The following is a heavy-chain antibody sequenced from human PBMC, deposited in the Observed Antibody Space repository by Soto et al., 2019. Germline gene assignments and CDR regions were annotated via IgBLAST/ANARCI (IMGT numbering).Heavy chain of an antibody. CDR1: GYTFTGYY. Sequence: ASVKVSCKASGYTFTGYYMHWVRQAPGQGLVWMGWINPNSGGTNYAQKFQGWVTMTRDTSISTAHMELSRLRSDDTAVYYCARGPRDFWSGNDYYYGMDVWGQGTTVTVSS. J-gene: IGHJ6*02. V-gene: IGHV1-2*04. CDR3: ARGPRDFWSGNDYYYGMDV. CDR2: INPNSGGT. D-gene: IGHD3-3*01.